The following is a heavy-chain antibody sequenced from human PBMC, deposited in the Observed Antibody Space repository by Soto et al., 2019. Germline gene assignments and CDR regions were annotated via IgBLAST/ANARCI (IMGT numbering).Heavy chain of an antibody. CDR3: ARGLNNQSKYRAPTSYYFDY. CDR2: IYYSGST. D-gene: IGHD1-20*01. V-gene: IGHV4-59*01. CDR1: GGSISGSY. J-gene: IGHJ4*02. Sequence: QVQLQESGPGLVKPSETLSLTCTVSGGSISGSYWSWIRQPPGKGLEWIGYIYYSGSTNYNPSLESRVTISVDTSKNQFSLKLFSVTAADTAVYYCARGLNNQSKYRAPTSYYFDYWGQGTLVTVSS.